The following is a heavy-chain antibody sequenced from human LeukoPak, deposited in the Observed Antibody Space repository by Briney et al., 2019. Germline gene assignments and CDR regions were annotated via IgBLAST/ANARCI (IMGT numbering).Heavy chain of an antibody. CDR1: GYTFTSYA. CDR2: INAGNGNT. Sequence: RRASVKVSCKASGYTFTSYAMHWVRQAPGQRLEWMGWINAGNGNTKYSQKFQGRVTITRDTSASTAYMEQSSLRSEDTAVYYCARDLWGSSSLGYWGQGTLVTVSS. D-gene: IGHD6-13*01. V-gene: IGHV1-3*01. J-gene: IGHJ4*02. CDR3: ARDLWGSSSLGY.